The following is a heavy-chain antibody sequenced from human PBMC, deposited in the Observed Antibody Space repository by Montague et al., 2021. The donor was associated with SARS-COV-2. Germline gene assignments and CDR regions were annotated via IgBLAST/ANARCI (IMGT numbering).Heavy chain of an antibody. CDR1: GGSMSDYY. Sequence: SETLSLTCTVSGGSMSDYYWTWIRQPPGKGPEWIGYFSRSGGSNYSPSLRGRVTISLVTSRSQFSLQLSSVTAADTAFYYCARRTQLGYCSSASCSPALYFDYWGQGFLVSVSS. V-gene: IGHV4-59*01. J-gene: IGHJ4*02. D-gene: IGHD2-15*01. CDR2: FSRSGGS. CDR3: ARRTQLGYCSSASCSPALYFDY.